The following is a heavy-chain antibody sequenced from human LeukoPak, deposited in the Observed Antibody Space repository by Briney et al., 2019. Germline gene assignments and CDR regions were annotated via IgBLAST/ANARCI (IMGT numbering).Heavy chain of an antibody. V-gene: IGHV4-4*07. CDR1: GYSISSGYY. CDR2: IYTSGST. CDR3: ARVYWNYYFDY. J-gene: IGHJ4*02. D-gene: IGHD1-7*01. Sequence: SETLSLTCTVSGYSISSGYYWSWIRQPAGKGLEWIGRIYTSGSTNYNPSLKSRVTMSVDTSKNQFSLKLSSVTAADTAVYYCARVYWNYYFDYWGQGTLVTVSS.